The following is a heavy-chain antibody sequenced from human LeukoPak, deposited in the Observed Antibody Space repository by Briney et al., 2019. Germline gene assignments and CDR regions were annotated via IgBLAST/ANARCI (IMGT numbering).Heavy chain of an antibody. CDR3: ARYYDSSGYYRYFDY. CDR2: IYYSGST. CDR1: GGSISSGGYY. D-gene: IGHD3-22*01. V-gene: IGHV4-31*03. Sequence: SQTLSLTRTVSGGSISSGGYYWSRIRQHPGKGLEWIGYIYYSGSTYYNPSLKSRVTISVDTSKNQFSLKLSSVTAADTAVYYCARYYDSSGYYRYFDYWGQGTLVTVSS. J-gene: IGHJ4*02.